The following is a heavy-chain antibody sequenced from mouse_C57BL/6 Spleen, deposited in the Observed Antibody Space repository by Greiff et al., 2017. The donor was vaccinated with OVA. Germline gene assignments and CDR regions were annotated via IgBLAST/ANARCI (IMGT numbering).Heavy chain of an antibody. J-gene: IGHJ3*01. V-gene: IGHV5-4*01. Sequence: EVQVVESGGGLVKPGGSLKLSCAASGFTFSSYAMSWVRQTPEKRLEWVATISDGGSYTYYPDNVKGRFTISRDNAKNNLYLQMSHLKSEDTAMYYCARGGYGNYSWFAYWGQGTLVTVSA. CDR3: ARGGYGNYSWFAY. CDR1: GFTFSSYA. D-gene: IGHD2-1*01. CDR2: ISDGGSYT.